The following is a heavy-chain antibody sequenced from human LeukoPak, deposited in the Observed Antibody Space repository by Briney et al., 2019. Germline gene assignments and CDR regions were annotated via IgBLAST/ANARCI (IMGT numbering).Heavy chain of an antibody. J-gene: IGHJ4*02. V-gene: IGHV3-9*03. D-gene: IGHD3-22*01. CDR2: ISWNSGTI. Sequence: QAGGSLRLSCAASGFTFDDYALHWVRQAPGKGLEWVSGISWNSGTIGYADSVKGRFAISTDNAKNSLYLQMNSLRAEDMALYYCAKSHDSSGYYYFDYWGQGTLVTVSS. CDR3: AKSHDSSGYYYFDY. CDR1: GFTFDDYA.